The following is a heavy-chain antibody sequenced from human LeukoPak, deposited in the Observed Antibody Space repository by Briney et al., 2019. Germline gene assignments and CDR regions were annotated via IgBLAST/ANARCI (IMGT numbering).Heavy chain of an antibody. CDR3: AKEGGGYSYGLYYYYYMDV. D-gene: IGHD5-18*01. CDR1: GFTFSSYG. V-gene: IGHV3-30*18. J-gene: IGHJ6*03. Sequence: GGSLRLSCAASGFTFSSYGMHWVRQAPGKGLEWVAVISYDGSNKYYADSVKGRFTISRDNSKNTLYLQMNSLRAEDTAVYYCAKEGGGYSYGLYYYYYMDVWGKGTTVTVSS. CDR2: ISYDGSNK.